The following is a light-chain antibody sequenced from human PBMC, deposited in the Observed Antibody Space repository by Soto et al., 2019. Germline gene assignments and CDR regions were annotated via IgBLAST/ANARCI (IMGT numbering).Light chain of an antibody. CDR2: GAS. Sequence: EIVLTQSPGTLSLSPGERATLSCRASQTVSNSYLAWYQQKPGQAPRLLIYGASSRDTDIPDRFSGSGSGTDFTLTISRLEPGDFAVYYCQQYGSSPFTFGRGTKVDIK. V-gene: IGKV3-20*01. CDR3: QQYGSSPFT. CDR1: QTVSNSY. J-gene: IGKJ3*01.